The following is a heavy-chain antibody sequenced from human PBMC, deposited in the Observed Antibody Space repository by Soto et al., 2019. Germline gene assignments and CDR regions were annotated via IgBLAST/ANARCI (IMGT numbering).Heavy chain of an antibody. CDR3: ARGGRLRSGYYPPLFDY. CDR1: AGSISSAAYY. D-gene: IGHD3-3*01. V-gene: IGHV4-31*03. Sequence: TLSLTCTVSAGSISSAAYYCSWIRQHPGKGLEWIGYIYYSGSTNYNPSLKSRVTISVDTSKNQFSLKLSSVTAADTAVYYCARGGRLRSGYYPPLFDYWGQGTLVTVSS. J-gene: IGHJ4*02. CDR2: IYYSGST.